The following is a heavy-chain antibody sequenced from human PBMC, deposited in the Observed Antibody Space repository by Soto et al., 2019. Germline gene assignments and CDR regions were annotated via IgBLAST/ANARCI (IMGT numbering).Heavy chain of an antibody. D-gene: IGHD3-22*01. V-gene: IGHV1-69*13. J-gene: IGHJ3*02. Sequence: RASVKVSCKASGYTFTSYAMHWVRQAPGQGLEWMGGIIPIFGTANYAQKFQGRVTITADESTSTAYMELSSLRSEDTAVYYCAIDLGDDSSGYNAFDIWGQGTMVTVSS. CDR2: IIPIFGTA. CDR1: GYTFTSYA. CDR3: AIDLGDDSSGYNAFDI.